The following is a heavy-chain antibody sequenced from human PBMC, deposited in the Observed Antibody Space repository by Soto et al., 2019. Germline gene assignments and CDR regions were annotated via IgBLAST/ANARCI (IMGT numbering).Heavy chain of an antibody. J-gene: IGHJ6*02. Sequence: GGSLRLSCAASGFTFSSYSMNWVRQAPGKGLEWVSSISSSSSYIYYADSVKGRFTISRDNAKNSLYLQMNSLRAEDTAVYYCARVXLLWSKNGXDVSGQGTPPTVSS. D-gene: IGHD3-10*01. CDR2: ISSSSSYI. CDR1: GFTFSSYS. V-gene: IGHV3-21*01. CDR3: ARVXLLWSKNGXDV.